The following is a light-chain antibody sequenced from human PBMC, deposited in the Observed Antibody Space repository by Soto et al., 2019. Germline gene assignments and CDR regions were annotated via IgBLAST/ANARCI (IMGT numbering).Light chain of an antibody. CDR3: QQTHSTPVT. CDR2: AAT. Sequence: DIQMTQSPSSMSASVGDRVTVTCRTSQNIYNYLNWSQQRPGKAPKLLIYAATSVQSGVPSRFSGSGSGTDFTLTISSLHPDDFATYYCQQTHSTPVTFGQGTRLDVK. CDR1: QNIYNY. J-gene: IGKJ5*01. V-gene: IGKV1-39*01.